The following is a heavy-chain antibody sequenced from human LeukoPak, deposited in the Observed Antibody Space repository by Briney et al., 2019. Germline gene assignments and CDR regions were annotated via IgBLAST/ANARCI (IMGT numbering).Heavy chain of an antibody. CDR1: GFTFDDYA. CDR2: ITWNSGST. J-gene: IGHJ6*02. V-gene: IGHV3-9*01. D-gene: IGHD5-18*01. CDR3: AKDTRYSYGYGMDV. Sequence: PGGSLRLSCAASGFTFDDYARNWVRHAPGKGLEWVSGITWNSGSTGYADSVKGRFTISRDNAKNSLYLQMNSLRAEDAALYYCAKDTRYSYGYGMDVWGQGTTVTVSS.